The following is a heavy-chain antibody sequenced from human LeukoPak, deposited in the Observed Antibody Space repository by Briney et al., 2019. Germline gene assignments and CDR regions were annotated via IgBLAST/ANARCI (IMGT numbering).Heavy chain of an antibody. Sequence: SETLSLTCTVSGGSISSSSYYWGWIRQPPGKGLEWIGRIYYSGSTYYNPSLKSRVTISVDTSKNQFSLKLSSVTAADTAVYYCARASDIVVVPAAYHFDYWGQGTLVTVSS. CDR1: GGSISSSSYY. V-gene: IGHV4-39*01. CDR2: IYYSGST. CDR3: ARASDIVVVPAAYHFDY. D-gene: IGHD2-2*01. J-gene: IGHJ4*02.